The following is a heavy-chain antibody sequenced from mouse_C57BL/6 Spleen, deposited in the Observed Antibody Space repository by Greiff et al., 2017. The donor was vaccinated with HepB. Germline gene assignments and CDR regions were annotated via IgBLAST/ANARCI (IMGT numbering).Heavy chain of an antibody. CDR2: ISYDGSN. Sequence: VQLKESGPGLVKPSQSLSLTCSVTGYSITSGYYWNWIRQFPGNKLEWMGYISYDGSNNYNPSLKNRISITRDTSKNQFFLKLNSVTTEDTATYYCARDYSNPYYYAMDYWGQGTSVTVSS. J-gene: IGHJ4*01. D-gene: IGHD2-5*01. V-gene: IGHV3-6*01. CDR1: GYSITSGYY. CDR3: ARDYSNPYYYAMDY.